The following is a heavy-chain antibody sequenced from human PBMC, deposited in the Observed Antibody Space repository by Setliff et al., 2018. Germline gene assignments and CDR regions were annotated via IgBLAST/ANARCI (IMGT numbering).Heavy chain of an antibody. CDR1: GITFKNAW. Sequence: PWGSLRLSCSVSGITFKNAWMTWVRQAPGKGPEWVGRIKSSIEGATSDYGAPAKGRFTISRDDSKNMIFLQMNNLKIEDTGYYYCATGPRDSRNYLTWLGSWGQGTLVTVSS. V-gene: IGHV3-15*01. D-gene: IGHD4-4*01. J-gene: IGHJ5*02. CDR2: IKSSIEGATS. CDR3: ATGPRDSRNYLTWLGS.